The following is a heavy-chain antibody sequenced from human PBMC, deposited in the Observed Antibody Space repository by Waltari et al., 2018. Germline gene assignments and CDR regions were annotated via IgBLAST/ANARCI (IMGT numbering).Heavy chain of an antibody. CDR3: AKFLRPRAGDIVVVPAAIGEDYYYGMDV. CDR1: GFTFSSYA. CDR2: SGGST. Sequence: EVQLLESGGGLVQPGGSLRLSCAASGFTFSSYAMSWVRQAPGKGLAWVPASGGSTYYADSVKGRFTISRDNSKNTLYLQMNSLRAEDTAVYYCAKFLRPRAGDIVVVPAAIGEDYYYGMDVWGQGTTVTVSS. V-gene: IGHV3-23*01. J-gene: IGHJ6*02. D-gene: IGHD2-2*02.